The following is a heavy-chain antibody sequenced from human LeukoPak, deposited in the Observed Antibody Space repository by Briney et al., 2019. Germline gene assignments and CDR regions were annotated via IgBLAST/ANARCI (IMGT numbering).Heavy chain of an antibody. J-gene: IGHJ5*02. CDR2: ISSSGSTK. CDR1: GFIVSNNY. D-gene: IGHD3-3*01. Sequence: GGSLRLSCVASGFIVSNNYMNWVRQAPGKGLEWVSYISSSGSTKYYADSVKGRFTISRDNSKNTLYLQMNSLRAEDTAVYYCARAKPPFWSGYRTDNWFDPWGQGTLVTVSS. CDR3: ARAKPPFWSGYRTDNWFDP. V-gene: IGHV3-48*01.